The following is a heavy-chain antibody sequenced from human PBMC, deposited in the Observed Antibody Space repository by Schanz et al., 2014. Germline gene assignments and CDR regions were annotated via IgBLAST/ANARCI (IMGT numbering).Heavy chain of an antibody. CDR3: ASPPISVAGRLADY. V-gene: IGHV3-23*01. Sequence: EVQLLESGGGLVQPGESLRLSCAASGFSFSSYTMSWVRQAPGKGLQWVSSLSGDGGTTHYADSVKGRMTVSRDTSKNALFLQMNNLRAEDTAVYYCASPPISVAGRLADYWGQGTLVTVSS. CDR1: GFSFSSYT. D-gene: IGHD6-19*01. J-gene: IGHJ4*02. CDR2: LSGDGGTT.